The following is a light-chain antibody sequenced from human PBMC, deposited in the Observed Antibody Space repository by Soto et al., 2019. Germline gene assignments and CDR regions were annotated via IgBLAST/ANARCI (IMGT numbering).Light chain of an antibody. CDR2: DAS. CDR1: QGIGVW. Sequence: DIQMTQSPSTLSASVGDRVSITCRAGQGIGVWLAWYQQIPGKAPNLLIYDASSLESGVPSRFSGSGSGTEFTLTISSLQPDDFATYYCQQYNGYPLTFGGGTQVDLK. J-gene: IGKJ4*01. CDR3: QQYNGYPLT. V-gene: IGKV1-5*01.